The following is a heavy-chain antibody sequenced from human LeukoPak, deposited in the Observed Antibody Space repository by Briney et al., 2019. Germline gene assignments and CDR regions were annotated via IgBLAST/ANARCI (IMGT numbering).Heavy chain of an antibody. Sequence: GGSLRLSCAASGFTFGNYAIHWVRQVPGKGLEWVSGISWNSDTTGYADSVKGRFTISRDNAKNSVYLQMNSLRPEDTAFYYCAKSGDLGSFYTHLCDYWGQGILVTVSS. CDR3: AKSGDLGSFYTHLCDY. J-gene: IGHJ4*02. V-gene: IGHV3-9*01. CDR1: GFTFGNYA. D-gene: IGHD3-10*01. CDR2: ISWNSDTT.